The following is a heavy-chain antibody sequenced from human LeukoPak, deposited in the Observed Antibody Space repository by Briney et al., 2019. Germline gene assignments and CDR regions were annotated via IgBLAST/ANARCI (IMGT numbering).Heavy chain of an antibody. J-gene: IGHJ3*02. D-gene: IGHD3-22*01. CDR1: GLTFDDYA. Sequence: RPGRSLSLSCAASGLTFDDYAMHWVRPAQGKGLEWVSGFSWNSGSIGYADSVKGRFTISRDNAKNSLYLQMNSLRAEDMALYYCAKATKVVITRGAFDIWGQGTMVTVSS. V-gene: IGHV3-9*03. CDR2: FSWNSGSI. CDR3: AKATKVVITRGAFDI.